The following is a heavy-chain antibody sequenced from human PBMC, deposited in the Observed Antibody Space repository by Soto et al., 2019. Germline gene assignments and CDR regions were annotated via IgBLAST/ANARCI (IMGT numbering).Heavy chain of an antibody. J-gene: IGHJ4*02. CDR3: ARGVESTCYFDS. D-gene: IGHD3-3*01. CDR2: ISAYNGNT. V-gene: IGHV1-18*01. Sequence: GASVKVSCKASGYTFTSYGISWVRQAPGQGLEWKGWISAYNGNTNYAQMHQGRVTMTIDTSTSTAYMELRSLRSDYTAVYYCARGVESTCYFDSWGQGTLVTVSS. CDR1: GYTFTSYG.